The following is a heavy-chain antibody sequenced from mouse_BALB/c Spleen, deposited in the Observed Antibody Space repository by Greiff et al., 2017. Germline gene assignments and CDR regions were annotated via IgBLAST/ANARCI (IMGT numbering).Heavy chain of an antibody. Sequence: QVQLQQPGAELVKPGASVKLSCKASGYTFTSYWMHWVKQRPGQGLEWIGEIDPSDSYTNYNQKFKGKATLTVDKSSSTAYMQLSSLTSEDSAVYYCARGEAGRTDYWGQGTTLTVSS. V-gene: IGHV1-69*02. CDR2: IDPSDSYT. J-gene: IGHJ2*01. CDR3: ARGEAGRTDY. CDR1: GYTFTSYW. D-gene: IGHD4-1*01.